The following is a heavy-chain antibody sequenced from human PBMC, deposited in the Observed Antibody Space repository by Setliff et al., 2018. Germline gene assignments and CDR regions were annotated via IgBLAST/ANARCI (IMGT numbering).Heavy chain of an antibody. V-gene: IGHV1-18*01. CDR3: ARFGGSCSSSSCYASDL. CDR2: IITNTGKT. J-gene: IGHJ3*01. Sequence: ASVKVSCKASGYTFTNYGFTWVRQAPGQGLEWMGMIITNTGKTSYPKKFQGRVTMTTDTYTGTGYMELRSLTPDDTAVYFCARFGGSCSSSSCYASDLRGQGTMVTVSS. D-gene: IGHD2-2*01. CDR1: GYTFTNYG.